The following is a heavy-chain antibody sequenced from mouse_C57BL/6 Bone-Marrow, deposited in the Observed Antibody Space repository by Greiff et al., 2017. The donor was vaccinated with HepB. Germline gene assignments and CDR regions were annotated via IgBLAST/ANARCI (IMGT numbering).Heavy chain of an antibody. Sequence: QVQLQQPGAELVKPGASVKMSCKASGYTFTSYWITWVKQRPGQGLEWIGDIYPGSGSTNYNEKLKSKATLTVDTSSSTAYMQLSSLTSEDSAVYYCARYYGSSTDYYAMDYWGQGTSVTVSS. CDR1: GYTFTSYW. CDR3: ARYYGSSTDYYAMDY. D-gene: IGHD1-1*01. V-gene: IGHV1-55*01. J-gene: IGHJ4*01. CDR2: IYPGSGST.